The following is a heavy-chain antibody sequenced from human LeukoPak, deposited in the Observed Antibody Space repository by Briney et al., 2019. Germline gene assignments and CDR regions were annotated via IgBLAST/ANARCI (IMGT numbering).Heavy chain of an antibody. CDR1: GFTFSSYE. CDR2: ISGSGGST. J-gene: IGHJ4*02. CDR3: AKGDYDILTALGY. V-gene: IGHV3-23*01. D-gene: IGHD3-9*01. Sequence: GGSLRLSCAASGFTFSSYEMNWVRQAPGKGLEWVSAISGSGGSTYSAHSVKGRFTISRDNSKNTLYLQMNSLRAEDTAVYYCAKGDYDILTALGYWGQGTLVTVSS.